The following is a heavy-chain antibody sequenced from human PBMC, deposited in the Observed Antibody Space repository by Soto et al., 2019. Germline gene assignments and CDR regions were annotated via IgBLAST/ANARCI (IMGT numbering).Heavy chain of an antibody. CDR2: IYYSGST. J-gene: IGHJ5*02. CDR1: GGSISSGGYY. V-gene: IGHV4-61*08. Sequence: SETLSLTCTVSGGSISSGGYYWSWIRQHPGKGLEWIGYIYYSGSTNYNPSLKSRVTISVDTSKNQFSLKLSSVTAADTAVYYCARVSPSAGNWFDPWGQGTLVTVSS. D-gene: IGHD6-6*01. CDR3: ARVSPSAGNWFDP.